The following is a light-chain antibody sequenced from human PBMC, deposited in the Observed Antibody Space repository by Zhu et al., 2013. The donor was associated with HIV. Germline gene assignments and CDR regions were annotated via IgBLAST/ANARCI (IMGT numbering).Light chain of an antibody. V-gene: IGLV1-40*01. CDR3: GTWDSSLSAVAVV. CDR1: SSNLGAGYN. Sequence: QSVLTQPPSVSGAPGQRVTISCTGSSSNLGAGYNVHWYQQLPGTAPRVLIYDNTERAAGVPDRFSGSKSDTSATLGITGLQTGDEADYYCGTWDSSLSAVAVVFGGGTKLTVL. J-gene: IGLJ2*01. CDR2: DNT.